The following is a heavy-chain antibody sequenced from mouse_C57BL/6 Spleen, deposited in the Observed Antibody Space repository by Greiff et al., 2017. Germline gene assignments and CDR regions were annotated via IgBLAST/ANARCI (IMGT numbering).Heavy chain of an antibody. CDR1: GYTFTDYY. CDR2: IYPGSGNT. CDR3: ARWGFAY. J-gene: IGHJ3*01. V-gene: IGHV1-76*01. Sequence: QVQLKQSGAELVRPGASVKLSCKASGYTFTDYYINWVKQRPGQGLEWIARIYPGSGNTYYNEKFKGKATLTAEKYSSTAYMQLSSLTSEDSAVYFCARWGFAYWGQGTLVTVSA.